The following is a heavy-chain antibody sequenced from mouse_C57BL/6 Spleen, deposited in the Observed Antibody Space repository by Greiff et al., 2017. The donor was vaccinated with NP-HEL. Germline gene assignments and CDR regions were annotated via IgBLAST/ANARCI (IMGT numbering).Heavy chain of an antibody. CDR3: TLTTVVATRFAY. J-gene: IGHJ3*01. Sequence: VQLQQSGAELVRPGASVTLSCKASGYTFTDYEMHWVKQTPVHGLEWIGAIDPETGGTAYNQKFKGKAILTADKSSSTAYMELRSLTSEDSAVYYCTLTTVVATRFAYWGQGTLVTVSA. D-gene: IGHD1-1*01. CDR2: IDPETGGT. CDR1: GYTFTDYE. V-gene: IGHV1-15*01.